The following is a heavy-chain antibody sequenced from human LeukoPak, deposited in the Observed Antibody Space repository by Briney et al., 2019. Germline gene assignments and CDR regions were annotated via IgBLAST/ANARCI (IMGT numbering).Heavy chain of an antibody. D-gene: IGHD2-2*01. V-gene: IGHV3-43D*03. CDR1: GFNFDDYA. CDR3: ARWVCTSTSCYYFDY. CDR2: ISWDGGST. J-gene: IGHJ4*02. Sequence: GGSLRLSCAASGFNFDDYAMHWVRQAPGKGLEWVSLISWDGGSTYYADSVKGRFTISRDNVQNSLYLQMNSLRAEDTAVYYCARWVCTSTSCYYFDYWGQGTLVVVSS.